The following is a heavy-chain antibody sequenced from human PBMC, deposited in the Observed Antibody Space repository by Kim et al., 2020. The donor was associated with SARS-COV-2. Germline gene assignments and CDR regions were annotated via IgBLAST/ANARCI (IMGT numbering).Heavy chain of an antibody. D-gene: IGHD6-13*01. J-gene: IGHJ5*02. CDR1: GGSISSSNW. Sequence: SETLSLTCAVSGGSISSSNWWSWVRQPPGKGLEWIGEIYHSGSTNYNPSLKSRVTISVDKSKNQFSLKLSSVTAADTAVYYCARDRSSTALAWFDPWGQGTLGTVSS. V-gene: IGHV4-4*02. CDR2: IYHSGST. CDR3: ARDRSSTALAWFDP.